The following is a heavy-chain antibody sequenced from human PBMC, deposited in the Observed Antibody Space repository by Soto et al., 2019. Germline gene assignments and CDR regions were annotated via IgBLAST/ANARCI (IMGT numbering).Heavy chain of an antibody. V-gene: IGHV3-23*04. J-gene: IGHJ3*01. CDR3: ALSAGYGGAFAV. Sequence: EKQLVESGGALAQPGGSLRLSCVGSGFTFSIYALTWVRQAPGKGLEWVSLITNNGDTTFFGDSVKGRFSISRDNSKNPPCLQLESLRAEDTAVYYFALSAGYGGAFAVWGQGTIVAVSS. D-gene: IGHD4-17*01. CDR1: GFTFSIYA. CDR2: ITNNGDTT.